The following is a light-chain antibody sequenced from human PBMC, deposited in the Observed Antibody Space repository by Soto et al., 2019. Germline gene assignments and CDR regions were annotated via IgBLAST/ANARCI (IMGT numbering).Light chain of an antibody. J-gene: IGKJ1*01. CDR3: MQTVQHPWT. CDR1: QSLVFSDGKTY. CDR2: GVS. Sequence: DIVMTQTPLSLSVTPGQPASISCKSSQSLVFSDGKTYFYWYLQKPGQPPQLLIHGVSTRFSGVTDRFSGSGSGTDFTLTISRVEAEDVGVYSCMQTVQHPWTFGRGTKVEVK. V-gene: IGKV2D-29*01.